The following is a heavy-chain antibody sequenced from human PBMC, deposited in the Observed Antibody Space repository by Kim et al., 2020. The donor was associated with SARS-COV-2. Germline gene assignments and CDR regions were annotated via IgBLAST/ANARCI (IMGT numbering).Heavy chain of an antibody. Sequence: GGSLRLSCAASGFTFSSYWMHWVRQAPGKGLVWVSRINSDGTSTSYADSVKGRFTISRDNAKNTLDLQMNSLRAEDTAVYYCAREDTVTVSSVSSRHSGRWFDPWGQGTLVTVAS. CDR1: GFTFSSYW. V-gene: IGHV3-74*01. CDR2: INSDGTST. J-gene: IGHJ5*02. D-gene: IGHD3-10*01. CDR3: AREDTVTVSSVSSRHSGRWFDP.